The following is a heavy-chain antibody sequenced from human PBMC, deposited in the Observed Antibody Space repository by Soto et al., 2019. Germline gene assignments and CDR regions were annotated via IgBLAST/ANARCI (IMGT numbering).Heavy chain of an antibody. Sequence: SETLSLTCTVSGGSISSGGYYWSWIRQHPGKGLEWIGYIYYSGSTYYNPSLKSRVTISVDTSKNQFSLKLSSVTAADTAVYYCARGCIAVAGTFDYWGQGTLVTVSS. J-gene: IGHJ4*02. V-gene: IGHV4-31*03. D-gene: IGHD6-19*01. CDR3: ARGCIAVAGTFDY. CDR2: IYYSGST. CDR1: GGSISSGGYY.